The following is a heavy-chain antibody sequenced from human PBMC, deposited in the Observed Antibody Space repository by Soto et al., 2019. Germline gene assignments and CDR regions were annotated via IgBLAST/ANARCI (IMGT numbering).Heavy chain of an antibody. Sequence: QITLKESGPTLVKHTQTLTLTCTFSGFSLSTSGVGVGWIRQPPGKSLEWLALIYWDDDKRYSPSLKSRLTITKDTSKNQVVLTMTNMDPVDTATYYCAHRRIAVAGTDNWFDPWGQGTLVTLSS. V-gene: IGHV2-5*02. J-gene: IGHJ5*02. CDR2: IYWDDDK. D-gene: IGHD6-19*01. CDR1: GFSLSTSGVG. CDR3: AHRRIAVAGTDNWFDP.